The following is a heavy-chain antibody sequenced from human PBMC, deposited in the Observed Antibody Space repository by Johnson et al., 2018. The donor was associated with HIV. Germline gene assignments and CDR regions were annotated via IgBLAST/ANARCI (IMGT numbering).Heavy chain of an antibody. D-gene: IGHD6-6*01. V-gene: IGHV3-30*02. CDR3: ARDAGSSSSWGAFDI. CDR1: GFTFSSYG. J-gene: IGHJ3*02. Sequence: QVQLVESGGGVVQPGGSLRLSCAASGFTFSSYGMHWVRQAPCKGLEWVAFIRYDGSNEFYADSVKGRFTISRDNSKNTLYLQMNSLRAEDTAVYYCARDAGSSSSWGAFDIWGQGTMVTVSS. CDR2: IRYDGSNE.